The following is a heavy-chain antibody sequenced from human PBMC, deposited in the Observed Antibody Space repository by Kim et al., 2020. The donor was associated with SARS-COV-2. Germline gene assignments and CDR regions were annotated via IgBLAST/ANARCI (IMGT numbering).Heavy chain of an antibody. CDR3: ARGPSTIVVVVPYYGMDV. CDR2: IYSGGST. J-gene: IGHJ6*02. CDR1: GFTVSSNY. D-gene: IGHD2-15*01. V-gene: IGHV3-53*01. Sequence: GGSLRLSCAASGFTVSSNYMSWVRQAPGKGLEWVSVIYSGGSTYYADSVKGRFTISRDNSKNTLYLQMNSLRAEDTAVYYCARGPSTIVVVVPYYGMDVWGQGTTVTVSS.